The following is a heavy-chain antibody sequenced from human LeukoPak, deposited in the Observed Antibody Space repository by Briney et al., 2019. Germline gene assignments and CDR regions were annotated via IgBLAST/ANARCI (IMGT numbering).Heavy chain of an antibody. V-gene: IGHV3-7*01. Sequence: GGSLRLSCAASGFTFSCYWMSWVRQAPGKGLEWVANIKQDGSEKYYVDSVKGRFTISRDNAKNSLYLQMNSLRAEDTAVYYCASLDEAGYSDYWGQGTLVTVSS. D-gene: IGHD3-10*01. CDR3: ASLDEAGYSDY. J-gene: IGHJ4*02. CDR1: GFTFSCYW. CDR2: IKQDGSEK.